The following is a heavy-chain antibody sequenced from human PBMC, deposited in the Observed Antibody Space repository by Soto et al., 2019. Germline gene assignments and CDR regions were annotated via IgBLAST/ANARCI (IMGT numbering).Heavy chain of an antibody. V-gene: IGHV3-72*01. CDR1: GFTFSAHH. J-gene: IGHJ6*02. D-gene: IGHD3-10*01. Sequence: HPGGSLRLSCAASGFTFSAHHMDWVRQAPGKGLEWVGRIRNPDNSYTTEYAPSVKGRFIISRDDSKSELYLQINSLESEDAAVYYCVRVGATVVRGINYYGVDVWGQGTTVTVSS. CDR3: VRVGATVVRGINYYGVDV. CDR2: IRNPDNSYTT.